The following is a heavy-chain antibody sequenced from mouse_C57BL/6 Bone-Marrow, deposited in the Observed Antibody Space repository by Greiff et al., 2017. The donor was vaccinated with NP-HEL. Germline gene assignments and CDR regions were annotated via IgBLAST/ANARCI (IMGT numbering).Heavy chain of an antibody. CDR1: GFTFSNYW. J-gene: IGHJ4*01. Sequence: EVKVEESGGGLVQPGGSMKLSCVASGFTFSNYWMNWVRQSPEKGLEWVAQIRLKSDNYATHYAESVKGRFTISRDDSKSSVYLQMNNLRAEDTGIYYCTRGYYGSSYYAMDYWGQGTSVTVSS. D-gene: IGHD1-1*01. V-gene: IGHV6-3*01. CDR2: IRLKSDNYAT. CDR3: TRGYYGSSYYAMDY.